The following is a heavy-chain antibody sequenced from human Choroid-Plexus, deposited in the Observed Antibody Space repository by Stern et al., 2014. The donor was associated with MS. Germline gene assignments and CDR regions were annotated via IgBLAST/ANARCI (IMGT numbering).Heavy chain of an antibody. CDR1: GFTFGSCA. V-gene: IGHV3-30*18. CDR2: VSYDGSNK. CDR3: AKDRQYLTYFFDH. D-gene: IGHD2/OR15-2a*01. J-gene: IGHJ5*02. Sequence: QVQLVESGGGVVQPGRPLRLSCVASGFTFGSCAMHWVRQAPGKGLEWVAGVSYDGSNKYYAYAVKGRFPISRDNSQNTLYIQMSSLRPEDTAVYYCAKDRQYLTYFFDHWGQGSLVTVSS.